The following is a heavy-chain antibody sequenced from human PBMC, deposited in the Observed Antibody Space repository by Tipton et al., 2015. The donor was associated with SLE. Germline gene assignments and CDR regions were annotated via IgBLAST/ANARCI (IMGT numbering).Heavy chain of an antibody. CDR2: IWYDGSNK. V-gene: IGHV3-33*06. D-gene: IGHD2-15*01. CDR1: GFTFSSYG. J-gene: IGHJ4*02. CDR3: AKLYCSGGSCPN. Sequence: RSLRLSCAASGFTFSSYGMHWVRQAPGKGLEWVAVIWYDGSNKYYADSVKGRFTISRDNSKNTLYLQMNSLRAEDTAVYYRAKLYCSGGSCPNWGQGTLVTVSS.